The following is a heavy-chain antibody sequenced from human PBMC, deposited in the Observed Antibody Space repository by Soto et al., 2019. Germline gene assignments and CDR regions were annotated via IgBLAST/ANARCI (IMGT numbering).Heavy chain of an antibody. D-gene: IGHD5-18*01. CDR3: ARGRFPGYSPYYYYYMDV. J-gene: IGHJ6*03. Sequence: PSETLSLTCTVSGGSISSYYWSWIRQPPGKGLEWIGYIYYSGSTNYNPSLKSRVTISVDTSKNQFSLKLSSVTAADTAVYYCARGRFPGYSPYYYYYMDVWGKGTTVTVSS. V-gene: IGHV4-59*01. CDR1: GGSISSYY. CDR2: IYYSGST.